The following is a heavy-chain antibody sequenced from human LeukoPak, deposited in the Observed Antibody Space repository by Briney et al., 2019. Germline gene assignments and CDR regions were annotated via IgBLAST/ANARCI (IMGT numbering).Heavy chain of an antibody. CDR2: IIPIFGTA. Sequence: SVKVSCKASGGTFSSYAISWVRQAPGQGLEWMGGIIPIFGTANYAQKFQGRVTITADESTSTAYMELSSLRSEDTAVYYCARGQPQLVPVCFDYWGQGTLVTVSS. D-gene: IGHD6-13*01. V-gene: IGHV1-69*13. CDR1: GGTFSSYA. CDR3: ARGQPQLVPVCFDY. J-gene: IGHJ4*02.